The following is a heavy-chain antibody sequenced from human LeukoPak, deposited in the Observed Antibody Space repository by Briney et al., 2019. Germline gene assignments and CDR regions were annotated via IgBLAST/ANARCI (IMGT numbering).Heavy chain of an antibody. CDR1: GGTFSSYA. D-gene: IGHD1-14*01. CDR2: IIPILGIA. Sequence: EASVKVSCKASGGTFSSYAISWVRQAPGQGLEWMGRIIPILGIANYAQKFQGRVTITADKSTSTAYMELSSLRSEDTAVYYCARDLGRDPTTYGMDVWGQGTTVTVSS. CDR3: ARDLGRDPTTYGMDV. J-gene: IGHJ6*02. V-gene: IGHV1-69*04.